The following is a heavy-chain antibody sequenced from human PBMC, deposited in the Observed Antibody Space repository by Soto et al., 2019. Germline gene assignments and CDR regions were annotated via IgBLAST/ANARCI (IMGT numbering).Heavy chain of an antibody. CDR2: IYYSGST. CDR3: AISPSYYYYGFDD. Sequence: PSETLSLTRTVSGGSVSSGTYFWSWIRQSPGKRLEWIAYIYYSGSTNYNPSLKSRATISVDTSKSQVSLTLTSVTAADAAVYYCAISPSYYYYGFDDWGPRRTATVSS. J-gene: IGHJ6*02. V-gene: IGHV4-61*01. CDR1: GGSVSSGTYF. D-gene: IGHD3-10*01.